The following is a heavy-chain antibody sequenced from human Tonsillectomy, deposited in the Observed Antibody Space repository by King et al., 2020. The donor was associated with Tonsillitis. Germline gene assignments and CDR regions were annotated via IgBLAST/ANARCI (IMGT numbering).Heavy chain of an antibody. Sequence: LQLQESGPGLVKPSETLSLTCNVSGGSIRSHYWSWIRQPAGKGLEWIGRIYTSGSTNYHPSLKSRVTMSVDTSKNQFSLKLSSVTAADTAVYYCAREICSGGSCYSDYWGQGTLVTVSS. J-gene: IGHJ4*02. CDR2: IYTSGST. D-gene: IGHD2-15*01. CDR1: GGSIRSHY. V-gene: IGHV4-4*07. CDR3: AREICSGGSCYSDY.